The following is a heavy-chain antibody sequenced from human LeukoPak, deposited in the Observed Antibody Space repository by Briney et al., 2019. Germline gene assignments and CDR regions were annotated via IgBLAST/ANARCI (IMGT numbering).Heavy chain of an antibody. CDR2: INPDSGAT. Sequence: ASVRVSCKASGYTFTAYYMHWVRQAPGQGLEWMGRINPDSGATDYAQRFQGRVTMTRDTSTSTVYMELSSLRSEDTAVYYCARDGYGDIPGDWGQGTLVTVSS. V-gene: IGHV1-2*06. CDR3: ARDGYGDIPGD. J-gene: IGHJ4*02. CDR1: GYTFTAYY. D-gene: IGHD4-17*01.